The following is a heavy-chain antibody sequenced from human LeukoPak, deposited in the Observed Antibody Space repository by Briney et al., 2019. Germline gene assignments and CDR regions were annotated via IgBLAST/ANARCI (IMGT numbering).Heavy chain of an antibody. CDR2: IWYDGSNK. Sequence: PGGSLRLSCAASGFTFSSYGMHWVRQAPGKGLEWVAVIWYDGSNKYYADSVKGRFTISRDNSKNTLYLQMNSLRAEDTAVYYCARAGPYYCGSGSYYNNYWGQGTLVTVSS. CDR1: GFTFSSYG. D-gene: IGHD3-10*01. J-gene: IGHJ4*02. CDR3: ARAGPYYCGSGSYYNNY. V-gene: IGHV3-33*01.